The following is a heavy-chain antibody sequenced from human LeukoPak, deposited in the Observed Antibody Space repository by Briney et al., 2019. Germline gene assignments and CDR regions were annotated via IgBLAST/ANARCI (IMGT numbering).Heavy chain of an antibody. CDR2: IYYSGST. V-gene: IGHV4-59*01. CDR3: ARDGYYGSGSYSPFDY. J-gene: IGHJ4*02. Sequence: SETLSLTCTVSGGSISSYYWSWIRQPPGKGLEWIGYIYYSGSTNYNPSLKSRVTISVDTSKNRFSLKLSSVTAADTAVYYCARDGYYGSGSYSPFDYWGQGTLVTVSS. CDR1: GGSISSYY. D-gene: IGHD3-10*01.